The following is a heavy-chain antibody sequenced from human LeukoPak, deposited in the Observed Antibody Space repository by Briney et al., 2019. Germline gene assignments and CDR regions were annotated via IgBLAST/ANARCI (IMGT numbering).Heavy chain of an antibody. CDR3: ARDRLYYYGSGSYYTDYFDY. CDR1: GYTFTSYG. CDR2: ISAYNGNT. J-gene: IGHJ4*02. Sequence: ASVKVSRKASGYTFTSYGISWVRQAPGQGLEWMGWISAYNGNTNYAQKLQGRVTMTTDTSTSTAYMELRSLRSDDTAVYSCARDRLYYYGSGSYYTDYFDYWGQGTLVTVSS. V-gene: IGHV1-18*01. D-gene: IGHD3-10*01.